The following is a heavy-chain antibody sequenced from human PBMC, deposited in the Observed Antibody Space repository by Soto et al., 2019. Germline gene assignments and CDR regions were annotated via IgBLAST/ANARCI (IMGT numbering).Heavy chain of an antibody. Sequence: PGGSLRLSCAASGFTFDDYTMHWVRQAPGKGLEWVSLISWDGGSTYYADSVKGRFTISRDNSKNSLYLQMNSLRTEDTALYYCAKASTNYYYYYGMDVWGQGTTVTVSS. D-gene: IGHD2-8*01. V-gene: IGHV3-43*01. CDR1: GFTFDDYT. J-gene: IGHJ6*02. CDR2: ISWDGGST. CDR3: AKASTNYYYYYGMDV.